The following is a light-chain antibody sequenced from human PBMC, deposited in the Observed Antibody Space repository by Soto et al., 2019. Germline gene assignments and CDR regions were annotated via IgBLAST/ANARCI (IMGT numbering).Light chain of an antibody. CDR1: QSVGKR. J-gene: IGKJ2*01. CDR2: AAS. Sequence: EIVMTQSPGTLSVSPGDSATLSCRASQSVGKRLAWYQPRPGQAPRLLIYAASTRATGIPARFSAFGSGTEFTLTINDLQSEDFAFYSCQQYHNWPLYTFGQGTNLDIK. V-gene: IGKV3-15*01. CDR3: QQYHNWPLYT.